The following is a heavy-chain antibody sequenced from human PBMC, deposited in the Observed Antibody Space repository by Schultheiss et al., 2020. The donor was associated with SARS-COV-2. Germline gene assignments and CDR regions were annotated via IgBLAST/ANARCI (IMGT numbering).Heavy chain of an antibody. CDR1: GDSVSSNSAA. D-gene: IGHD1-14*01. Sequence: SQTLSLTCAISGDSVSSNSAAWNWIRQSPSRGLEWLGRTYYRSKWYNDYAVSVKSRITINPDTSKNQFSLQLNSVTPEDTAVYYCARDSPDVGVTGYYYGMDVWGQGTTVTVSS. J-gene: IGHJ6*02. V-gene: IGHV6-1*01. CDR2: TYYRSKWYN. CDR3: ARDSPDVGVTGYYYGMDV.